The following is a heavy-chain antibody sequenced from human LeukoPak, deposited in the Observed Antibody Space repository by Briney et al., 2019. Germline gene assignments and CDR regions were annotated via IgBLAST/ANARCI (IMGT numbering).Heavy chain of an antibody. CDR2: IRYDGSNK. CDR1: GFTVSSNY. CDR3: ARSGYYGNYFDY. V-gene: IGHV3-30*02. J-gene: IGHJ4*02. D-gene: IGHD3-22*01. Sequence: GSLRLSCAASGFTVSSNYMSWVRQAPGKGLEWVAFIRYDGSNKYYADSVKGRFTISRDNSKSTLYLQMNSLRAEDTAVYYCARSGYYGNYFDYWGQGTLVTVSS.